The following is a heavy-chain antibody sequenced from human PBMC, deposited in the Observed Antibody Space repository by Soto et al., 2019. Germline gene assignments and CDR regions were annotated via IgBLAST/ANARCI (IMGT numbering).Heavy chain of an antibody. D-gene: IGHD3-3*01. J-gene: IGHJ6*02. CDR2: MNPNSGNT. V-gene: IGHV1-8*01. CDR1: GYTFTSYD. CDR3: AVNTIFGGETIYYYYYGMDV. Sequence: ASVKVSCKASGYTFTSYDINWVRQATGQGLEWMGWMNPNSGNTGYAQKFQGRVTMTRNTSISTAYMELSSLRSEDTALYYCAVNTIFGGETIYYYYYGMDVWGQGTTVTV.